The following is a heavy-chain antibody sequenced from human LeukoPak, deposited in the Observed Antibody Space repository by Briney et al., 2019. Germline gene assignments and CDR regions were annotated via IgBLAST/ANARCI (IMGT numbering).Heavy chain of an antibody. CDR2: INPNTGGT. J-gene: IGHJ4*02. V-gene: IGHV1-2*02. CDR3: ARALKAYCGGDCYSGGY. CDR1: RYTFTSYG. D-gene: IGHD2-21*02. Sequence: ASVKVSCKASRYTFTSYGISWVRQAPGQGLEWMGWINPNTGGTNFAQTFQGRVTMTTDTSISTAYMELSRLRSDDTAVYYCARALKAYCGGDCYSGGYWGQGTLVTVSS.